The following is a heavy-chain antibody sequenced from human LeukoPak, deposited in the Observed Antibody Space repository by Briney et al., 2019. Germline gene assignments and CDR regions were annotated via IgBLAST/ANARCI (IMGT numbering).Heavy chain of an antibody. CDR3: AAYYAFWSGFDY. Sequence: SETLSLTCTVTGDSINNYYWSWIRQPPGKGLEWIGYIYYSGSTNYNPSLKSRVTISVDTSKNQFSLKLSSVTAADTAVYYCAAYYAFWSGFDYWGHGTLVTVSS. CDR1: GDSINNYY. J-gene: IGHJ4*01. V-gene: IGHV4-59*08. CDR2: IYYSGST. D-gene: IGHD3-3*01.